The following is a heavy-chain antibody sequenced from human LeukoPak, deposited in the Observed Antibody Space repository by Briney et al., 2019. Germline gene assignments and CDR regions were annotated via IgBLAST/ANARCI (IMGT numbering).Heavy chain of an antibody. Sequence: GRSLRLSCAASGFRFGSDWMSWVRQAPGKGLEWVANINPDGSEKYYVDSVKGRSTISRDNGKNSLYLQLNSLRAEDTAVYYCARYYDTTVGDAFDIWGQGTMVTVSS. CDR2: INPDGSEK. CDR1: GFRFGSDW. V-gene: IGHV3-7*01. J-gene: IGHJ3*02. CDR3: ARYYDTTVGDAFDI. D-gene: IGHD3-16*01.